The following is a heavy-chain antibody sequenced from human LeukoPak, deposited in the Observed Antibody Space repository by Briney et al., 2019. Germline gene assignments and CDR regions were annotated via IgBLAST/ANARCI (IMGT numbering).Heavy chain of an antibody. D-gene: IGHD4/OR15-4a*01. CDR1: GYSFTKYG. J-gene: IGHJ4*02. CDR3: ARVGATYGAPLEYDY. CDR2: ISGYSGNT. Sequence: ASVKVSCRASGYSFTKYGISWVRQAPGQGLEWMGWISGYSGNTNYAPKLQGRVTMTADTSTNTAYMELRSLTSADTGTYYCARVGATYGAPLEYDYWGQGTLVSVSS. V-gene: IGHV1-18*01.